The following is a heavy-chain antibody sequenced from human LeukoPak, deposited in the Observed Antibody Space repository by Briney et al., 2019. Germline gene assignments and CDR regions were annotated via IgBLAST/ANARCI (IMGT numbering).Heavy chain of an antibody. CDR1: GGSISSYY. V-gene: IGHV4-59*01. Sequence: PSETLSLTCTVSGGSISSYYWSWIRQPPGKGLEWIGYIYYSGSTNYNPSLKSRVTISVDTSKNQFSLKLSSVTAADTAVYYCARTTEGGYTYDYFYYSYMDVWGKGTTVTISS. J-gene: IGHJ6*03. D-gene: IGHD5-18*01. CDR3: ARTTEGGYTYDYFYYSYMDV. CDR2: IYYSGST.